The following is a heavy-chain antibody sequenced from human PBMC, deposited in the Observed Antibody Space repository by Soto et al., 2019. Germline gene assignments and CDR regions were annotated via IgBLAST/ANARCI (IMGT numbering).Heavy chain of an antibody. J-gene: IGHJ4*02. CDR1: GDTFSFYP. V-gene: IGHV1-69*06. D-gene: IGHD6-13*01. CDR2: IIPIFGTT. CDR3: ARVWQQLARGQGIYFDD. Sequence: QVQLEQSGAEVKKPGSSVKVSCKASGDTFSFYPISWVRQAPGQGLEWMGSIIPIFGTTNYAQKFQGRVTITADKSTRTAYMELSSLRSDDTAVYYCARVWQQLARGQGIYFDDWGQGTLVTVSS.